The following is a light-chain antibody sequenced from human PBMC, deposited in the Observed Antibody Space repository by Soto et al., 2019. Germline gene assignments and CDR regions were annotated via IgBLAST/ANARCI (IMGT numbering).Light chain of an antibody. CDR2: AAT. J-gene: IGKJ4*01. CDR3: LQDYAPPLT. Sequence: AIQMTQSPSSLSASVGHRVIITCRASLAIRNDVAWYQQKPGKAPHLLIYAATHLNSGVPSRFSGSGFGTDFTLTISSLQPEDFATYYCLQDYAPPLTFGGGTKVEVK. V-gene: IGKV1-6*01. CDR1: LAIRND.